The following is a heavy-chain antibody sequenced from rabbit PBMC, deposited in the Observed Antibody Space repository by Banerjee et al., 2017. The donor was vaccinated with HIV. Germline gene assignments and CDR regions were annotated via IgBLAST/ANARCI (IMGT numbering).Heavy chain of an antibody. D-gene: IGHD4-1*01. V-gene: IGHV1S45*01. J-gene: IGHJ4*01. CDR3: ARDLAGVIGWNFDL. Sequence: QEQLEESGGDLVKPEGSLTLTCTASGFSFSNKYVMCWVRQAPGKGLEWIACINTNSGNAVYASWAKGRFTITRSTSLSTVTLQLTSLTAADTATYFCARDLAGVIGWNFDLWGPGTLVTVS. CDR2: INTNSGNA. CDR1: GFSFSNKYV.